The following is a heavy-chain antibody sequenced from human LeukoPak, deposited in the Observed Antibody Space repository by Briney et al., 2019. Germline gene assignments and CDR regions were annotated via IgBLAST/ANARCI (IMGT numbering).Heavy chain of an antibody. V-gene: IGHV3-30*03. D-gene: IGHD1-7*01. Sequence: GGSLRLSCAASGFSFGSYGMHWVRQAPGKGLEWVAVISHEGSAKYHADSVKGRFTISRDNSKNMVYLQMNSLRAEDTAVYYCARVARLLQLELPAHDAFDIWGQGTMVTVSS. CDR3: ARVARLLQLELPAHDAFDI. CDR1: GFSFGSYG. J-gene: IGHJ3*02. CDR2: ISHEGSAK.